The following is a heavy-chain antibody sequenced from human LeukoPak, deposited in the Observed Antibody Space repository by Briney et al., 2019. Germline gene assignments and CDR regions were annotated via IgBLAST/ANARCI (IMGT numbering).Heavy chain of an antibody. CDR1: GFTLGDYW. J-gene: IGHJ6*03. CDR3: ARARGYYYYMDV. Sequence: GGSLRLSCVASGFTLGDYWMSWVRQAPGKGLEWVANIKQDGSEKYYVDSVKGRFTISRDNAKNSLYLQMNSLRAEDTAVYYCARARGYYYYMDVWGKGTTVTVSS. CDR2: IKQDGSEK. V-gene: IGHV3-7*01. D-gene: IGHD2-15*01.